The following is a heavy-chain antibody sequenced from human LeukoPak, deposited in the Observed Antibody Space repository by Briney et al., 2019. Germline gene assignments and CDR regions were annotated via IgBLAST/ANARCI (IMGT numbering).Heavy chain of an antibody. V-gene: IGHV4-4*07. CDR1: GGSISSYY. CDR2: IYTSGSI. J-gene: IGHJ6*02. D-gene: IGHD2-2*02. CDR3: ARDSSAYCSSTSCYTGYYYGMDV. Sequence: SETLSLTCTVSGGSISSYYWSWIRHPAGKGLEWIGRIYTSGSINYNPSLKSRVTMSVDTSKNQFSLKLSSVTAADTAVYYCARDSSAYCSSTSCYTGYYYGMDVWGQGTTVTVSS.